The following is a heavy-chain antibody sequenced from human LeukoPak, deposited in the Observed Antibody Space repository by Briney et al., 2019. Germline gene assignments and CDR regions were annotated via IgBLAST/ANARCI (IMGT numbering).Heavy chain of an antibody. CDR1: EFTFSSYS. V-gene: IGHV3-21*04. D-gene: IGHD3-22*01. CDR3: ARRGYYYDSSGYYDYYYMDV. J-gene: IGHJ6*03. Sequence: KSGGSLRLSCAASEFTFSSYSMNWVRQAPGKGLEWVSSISSSSDYIYYADSVKGRFTISRDNAKNSLYLQMNSLRAEDTALYHCARRGYYYDSSGYYDYYYMDVWGKGTTVTISS. CDR2: ISSSSDYI.